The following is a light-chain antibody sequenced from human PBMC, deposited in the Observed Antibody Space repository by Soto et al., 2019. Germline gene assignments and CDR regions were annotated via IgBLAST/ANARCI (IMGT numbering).Light chain of an antibody. Sequence: QSVLTQPPSASGTPGQKVTISCSGGSSNIGFNYVYWYQQLPGTAPKLLIYRDNHRPSGVPDRFSGSKSGTSASLAISGLRSEDEADYYCAVWDDSVTGPVLGGGTKLTVL. J-gene: IGLJ2*01. V-gene: IGLV1-47*01. CDR2: RDN. CDR3: AVWDDSVTGPV. CDR1: SSNIGFNY.